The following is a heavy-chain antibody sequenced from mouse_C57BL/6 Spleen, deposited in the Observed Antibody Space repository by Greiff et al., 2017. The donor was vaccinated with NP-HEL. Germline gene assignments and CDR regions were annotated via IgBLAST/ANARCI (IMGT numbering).Heavy chain of an antibody. Sequence: QVQLQQSGAELVKPGASVKISCKASGYAFSSYWMNWVKQRPGKGLEWIGQIYPGDGDTNYNGKFKGKATLTADKSSSTAYMPLSSLTSEDSAVYFCARIYYGNYDYAMDYWGQGTSVTVSS. CDR3: ARIYYGNYDYAMDY. CDR2: IYPGDGDT. CDR1: GYAFSSYW. D-gene: IGHD2-1*01. V-gene: IGHV1-80*01. J-gene: IGHJ4*01.